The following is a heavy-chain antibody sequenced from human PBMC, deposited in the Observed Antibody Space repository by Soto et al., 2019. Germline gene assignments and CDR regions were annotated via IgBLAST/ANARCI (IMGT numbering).Heavy chain of an antibody. CDR1: GFTFSSYW. V-gene: IGHV3-74*01. CDR2: ISSDGSST. CDR3: ARVDSGRWYGWGWFDP. J-gene: IGHJ5*02. D-gene: IGHD6-13*01. Sequence: EVQLVESGGGLVQPGGSLRLSCAASGFTFSSYWMHWVRQVPGKGLVWVSRISSDGSSTSYADSVKGRFTISRDNAKKRLDLRMNSLTAEDTAVYCCARVDSGRWYGWGWFDPWGQGTLVTVSS.